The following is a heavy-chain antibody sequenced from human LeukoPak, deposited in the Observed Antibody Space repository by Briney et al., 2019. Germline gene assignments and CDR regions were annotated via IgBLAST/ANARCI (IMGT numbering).Heavy chain of an antibody. J-gene: IGHJ4*02. Sequence: PGGSLRLSCAASGFTFSSYAMSWVRQAPGKGLEWVSAISGSGGSTYYADSVKGRFTISRDNSKNTLYLQMNSLRAEDTAVYYCAKSGHCSGGSCSVDYWGQGTLVTVSS. D-gene: IGHD2-15*01. CDR2: ISGSGGST. CDR3: AKSGHCSGGSCSVDY. CDR1: GFTFSSYA. V-gene: IGHV3-23*01.